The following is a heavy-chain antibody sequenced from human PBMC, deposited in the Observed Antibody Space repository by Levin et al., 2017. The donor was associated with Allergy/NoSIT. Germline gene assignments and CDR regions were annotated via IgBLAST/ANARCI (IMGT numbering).Heavy chain of an antibody. Sequence: SETLSLTSTVPVAPISIVIYYWGWIRQPPGKGREWFGGIFFSGGTYYNPSLKSRVTISVDTSKNQFSLKLSSVTAADTAVYYCARIFMVRGAADYWGQGTLVTVSS. V-gene: IGHV4-39*01. CDR3: ARIFMVRGAADY. J-gene: IGHJ4*02. CDR1: VAPISIVIYY. D-gene: IGHD3-10*01. CDR2: IFFSGGT.